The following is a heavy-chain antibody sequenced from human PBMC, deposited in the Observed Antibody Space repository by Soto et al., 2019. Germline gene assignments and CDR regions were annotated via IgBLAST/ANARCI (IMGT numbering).Heavy chain of an antibody. CDR3: ARERHCSGGSCYPNWFDP. Sequence: QVQLVQSGAEVKKPGSSVKVSCKASGGTFSSYAISWVRQAPGQGLEWMGGIIPIFGTANYAQKFRGRVTITADESTSTAYMELSSLRSEDTAVYYCARERHCSGGSCYPNWFDPWGQGTLVTVSS. D-gene: IGHD2-15*01. J-gene: IGHJ5*02. V-gene: IGHV1-69*01. CDR2: IIPIFGTA. CDR1: GGTFSSYA.